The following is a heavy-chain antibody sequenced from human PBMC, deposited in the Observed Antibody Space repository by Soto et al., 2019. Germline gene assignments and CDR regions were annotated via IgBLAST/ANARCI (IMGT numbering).Heavy chain of an antibody. CDR2: ISGSGGST. D-gene: IGHD3-9*01. J-gene: IGHJ4*02. Sequence: PXGSLILSCSASGFTFSSYAMSWVRQAPGRGLEWVSAISGSGGSTYYADSVKGRFTISRDNSKNTLYLQMNSLRAEDTAVYYCAKSTNYDILTGYRYYFDYWGQGTLVTVSS. CDR3: AKSTNYDILTGYRYYFDY. CDR1: GFTFSSYA. V-gene: IGHV3-23*01.